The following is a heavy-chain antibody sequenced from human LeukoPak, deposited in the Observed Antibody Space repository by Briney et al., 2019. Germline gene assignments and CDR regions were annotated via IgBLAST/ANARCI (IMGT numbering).Heavy chain of an antibody. V-gene: IGHV3-11*06. CDR1: GFTFSDYY. CDR2: ISSSSSYT. D-gene: IGHD3-22*01. J-gene: IGHJ3*02. Sequence: PGGSLRLSCAASGFTFSDYYMSWIRQAPGKGLEWVSYISSSSSYTNYADSVKGRFTISRDNAKNSLYLQMNSLRAEDTAVYYCASRTYYYDVGARAFDILAKGQWSPSLQ. CDR3: ASRTYYYDVGARAFDI.